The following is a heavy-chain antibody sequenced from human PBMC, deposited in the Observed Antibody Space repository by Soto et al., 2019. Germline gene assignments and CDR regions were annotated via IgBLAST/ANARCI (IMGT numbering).Heavy chain of an antibody. CDR2: IYYSGST. J-gene: IGHJ3*02. CDR3: ARESDSGSYHAFDI. V-gene: IGHV4-31*03. Sequence: PSETLSLTCTVSGGSISSGGYYWSWIRQHPGKGLEWIGYIYYSGSTYCNPSLKSRVTISVDTSKNQFSLKLSSVTAADTAVYYCARESDSGSYHAFDIWGQGTMVTVSS. D-gene: IGHD1-26*01. CDR1: GGSISSGGYY.